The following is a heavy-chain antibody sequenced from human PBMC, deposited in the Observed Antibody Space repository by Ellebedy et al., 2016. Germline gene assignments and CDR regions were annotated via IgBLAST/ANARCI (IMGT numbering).Heavy chain of an antibody. D-gene: IGHD5-18*01. Sequence: ASVKVSCKASGYTFTSYGISWVRQAPGQGLEWMGRIIPILGIANYAQKFQGRVTITADKSTSTAYMELSSLRSEDTAVYYCARGQNSRDTAMDVDYWGQGTLVTVSS. CDR3: ARGQNSRDTAMDVDY. J-gene: IGHJ4*02. CDR1: GYTFTSYG. CDR2: IIPILGIA. V-gene: IGHV1-69*04.